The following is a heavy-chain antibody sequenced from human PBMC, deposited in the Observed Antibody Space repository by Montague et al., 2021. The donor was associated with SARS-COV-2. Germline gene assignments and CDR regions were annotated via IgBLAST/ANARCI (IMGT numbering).Heavy chain of an antibody. CDR1: GFTVSSNY. V-gene: IGHV3-53*01. J-gene: IGHJ6*02. CDR3: ARDVSPIGLMDV. Sequence: SLRLSCAASGFTVSSNYMSWVRQAPGKGLEWVSAIYSGGSTYYADSVKGRFTISSDNSKNTRYLQMNSLRAEDTAVYYCARDVSPIGLMDVWGQGTTVTVSS. CDR2: IYSGGST.